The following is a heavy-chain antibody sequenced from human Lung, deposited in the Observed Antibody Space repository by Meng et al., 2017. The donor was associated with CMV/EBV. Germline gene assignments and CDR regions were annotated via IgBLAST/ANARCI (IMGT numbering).Heavy chain of an antibody. V-gene: IGHV3-30*02. CDR1: GFTFDNYG. CDR3: AKDLLLFGGANAYFDY. CDR2: IRHDGTNK. J-gene: IGHJ4*02. Sequence: SCAASGFTFDNYGMHWVRQTPGKGLEWVAFIRHDGTNKYYGDSVKGRFTISRDNSKNTVYLQMNSLRPEETAIYYCAKDLLLFGGANAYFDYWGQGXLVTGS. D-gene: IGHD3-16*01.